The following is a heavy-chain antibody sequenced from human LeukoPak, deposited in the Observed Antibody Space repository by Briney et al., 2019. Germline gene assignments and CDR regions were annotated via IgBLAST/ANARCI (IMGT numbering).Heavy chain of an antibody. J-gene: IGHJ4*02. D-gene: IGHD3-9*01. Sequence: ASVKVSCKASGYTFTSYYMHWVRQAPGQGLEWMGIINPSGGSTSYAQKFQGRVTMTRDTSTSTVYMELSSLRSEDTAVYYCARSRWEFDWTKYYFDYWGQGTLVTVSS. V-gene: IGHV1-46*01. CDR1: GYTFTSYY. CDR2: INPSGGST. CDR3: ARSRWEFDWTKYYFDY.